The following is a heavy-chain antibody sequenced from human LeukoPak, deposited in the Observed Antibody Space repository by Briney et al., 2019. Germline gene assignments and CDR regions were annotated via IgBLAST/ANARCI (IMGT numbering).Heavy chain of an antibody. V-gene: IGHV1-3*01. CDR1: GYTFTSYA. D-gene: IGHD1-1*01. CDR2: INAGNGNT. CDR3: AGDSLSRTGTDLFDY. Sequence: ALVKVSCKASGYTFTSYAMHWVRQAPGQRLEWMGWINAGNGNTKYSQKFQGRVTITRDTSASTAYMELSSLRSEDTAVYYCAGDSLSRTGTDLFDYWGQGTLVTVSS. J-gene: IGHJ4*02.